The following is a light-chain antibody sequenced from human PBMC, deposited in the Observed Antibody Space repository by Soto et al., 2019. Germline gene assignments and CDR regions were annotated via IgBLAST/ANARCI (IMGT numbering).Light chain of an antibody. CDR3: ASYASSNTVL. Sequence: QSVLTQPPSVSGSPGQSITISCTGTSSDIGGYNYVSWYQQHPGKAPKLMIYDVSDRPSGVSNRFSGSKSGNTASLTISGLQAEDEADYYCASYASSNTVLFGGGTKLTVL. J-gene: IGLJ2*01. CDR2: DVS. CDR1: SSDIGGYNY. V-gene: IGLV2-14*03.